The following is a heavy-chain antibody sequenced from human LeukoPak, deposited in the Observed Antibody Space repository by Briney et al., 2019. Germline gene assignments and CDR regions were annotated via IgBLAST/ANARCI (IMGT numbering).Heavy chain of an antibody. Sequence: PSETLSLTCTVSGGSISSYYRSWIRQPPGKGLEWIGYIYYSGSTNYNPSLKSRVTISVDTSKNQFSLKLSSVTAADTAVYYCARHGSFLLFDPWGQGTLVTVSS. J-gene: IGHJ5*02. CDR2: IYYSGST. V-gene: IGHV4-59*08. D-gene: IGHD1-1*01. CDR1: GGSISSYY. CDR3: ARHGSFLLFDP.